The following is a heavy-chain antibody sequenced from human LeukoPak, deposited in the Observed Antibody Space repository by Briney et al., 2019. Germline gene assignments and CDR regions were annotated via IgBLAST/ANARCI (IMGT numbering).Heavy chain of an antibody. J-gene: IGHJ4*02. CDR3: ARDLESSGRFDY. CDR1: GFTFSSYS. CDR2: ISSSSSYI. D-gene: IGHD6-19*01. Sequence: GGSLRLSCAASGFTFSSYSMNWVRQAPGKGLEWVSSISSSSSYIYYADSVKGQFTISRDNAKNSLYLQMNSLRAEDTAVYYCARDLESSGRFDYWGQGTLVTVSS. V-gene: IGHV3-21*01.